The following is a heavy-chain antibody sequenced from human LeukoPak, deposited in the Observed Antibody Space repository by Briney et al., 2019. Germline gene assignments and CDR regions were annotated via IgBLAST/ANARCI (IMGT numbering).Heavy chain of an antibody. CDR1: GYTFTSYG. CDR3: ARRIAARPSFDYYYYMDV. D-gene: IGHD6-6*01. J-gene: IGHJ6*03. V-gene: IGHV1-18*01. CDR2: ISAYNGNT. Sequence: ASVKVSCKASGYTFTSYGISWVRQAPGQGLEWMGWISAYNGNTNYAQKLQGRVTMTTDTSTSTAYMELRSLRSDDTAVYYCARRIAARPSFDYYYYMDVWGKGTTVTVSS.